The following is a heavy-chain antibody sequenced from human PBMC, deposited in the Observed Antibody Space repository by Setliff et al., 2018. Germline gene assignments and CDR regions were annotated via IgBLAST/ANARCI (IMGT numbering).Heavy chain of an antibody. Sequence: ASVKVSCKASGYTFTSHYMHWVRQAPGLGLEWMGTINPSSGRTSYAQKFQGRVTMTRDTSTSTVYMDMSSLRSEVTAVYYCARDVFPYHYEGAFDIWGQGTMVTGS. V-gene: IGHV1-46*01. CDR3: ARDVFPYHYEGAFDI. CDR2: INPSSGRT. D-gene: IGHD3-22*01. CDR1: GYTFTSHY. J-gene: IGHJ3*02.